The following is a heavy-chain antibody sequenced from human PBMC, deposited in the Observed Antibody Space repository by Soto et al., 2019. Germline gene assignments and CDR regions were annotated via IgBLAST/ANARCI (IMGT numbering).Heavy chain of an antibody. CDR2: IRSKANGYAT. CDR3: TRHALQYCGGDCYLLPDFDL. V-gene: IGHV3-73*02. D-gene: IGHD2-21*02. Sequence: EVQLVESGGGLVQPGGSLKLSCAASGFTFSGSAMHWVRQASGKGLEWVGRIRSKANGYATAYAASVKGRFTISRDDSKNTAYLQMNSLKTEDTAVYYCTRHALQYCGGDCYLLPDFDLWGRGTLVTVSS. CDR1: GFTFSGSA. J-gene: IGHJ2*01.